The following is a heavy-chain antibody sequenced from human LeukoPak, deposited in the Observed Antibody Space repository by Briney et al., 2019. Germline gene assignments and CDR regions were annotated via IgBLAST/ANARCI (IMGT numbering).Heavy chain of an antibody. CDR3: AHGSMYQLDY. CDR2: ISGPGTST. D-gene: IGHD2-2*01. J-gene: IGHJ4*02. V-gene: IGHV3-23*01. CDR1: GFTFSSYG. Sequence: GGSLRLSCAASGFTFSSYGMHWVRQAPGKGLEWVSAISGPGTSTYYADSVKGRFTISRDNSKNTLYLQMNSLRAEDTAVYYCAHGSMYQLDYWGQGTLVTVSS.